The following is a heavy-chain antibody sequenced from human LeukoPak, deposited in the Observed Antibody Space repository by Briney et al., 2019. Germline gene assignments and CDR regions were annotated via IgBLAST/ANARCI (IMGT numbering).Heavy chain of an antibody. Sequence: GASVTVSCKASGYTFANYDINWVRQASGQGLEWMGWMNPHSGNTVYAQNFQGRVTMTRNTSISTAYMELRSLRSEDTAVYYCARLSSHYGDYKVDPWGQGTLVTVSS. CDR3: ARLSSHYGDYKVDP. J-gene: IGHJ5*02. CDR2: MNPHSGNT. D-gene: IGHD4-17*01. CDR1: GYTFANYD. V-gene: IGHV1-8*01.